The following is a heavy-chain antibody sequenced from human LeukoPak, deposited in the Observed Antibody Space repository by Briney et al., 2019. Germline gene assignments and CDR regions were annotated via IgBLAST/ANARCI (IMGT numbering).Heavy chain of an antibody. Sequence: SVKVSCKASGGTFSSYAISWVRQAPGQGLEWMGGIIPIFGTANYAQKFQGRVTITADESTSTAYMELSSLRSEDTAVYYCAREKYGGNLTPFDYWGQGTLVTVSS. D-gene: IGHD4-23*01. CDR2: IIPIFGTA. J-gene: IGHJ4*02. CDR3: AREKYGGNLTPFDY. V-gene: IGHV1-69*13. CDR1: GGTFSSYA.